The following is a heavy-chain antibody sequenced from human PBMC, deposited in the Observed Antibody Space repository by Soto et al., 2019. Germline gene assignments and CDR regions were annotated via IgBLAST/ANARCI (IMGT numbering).Heavy chain of an antibody. CDR2: IYHNGSP. J-gene: IGHJ6*02. CDR3: GRWLGTSYGMDV. D-gene: IGHD3-10*01. V-gene: IGHV4-4*02. Sequence: SETLSLTCAVSGGSISSTNWLWFRRQSPGKGLEWIGEIYHNGSPDYNPSLKSRVTISVDKSKNHVFLKLTSVTAADTAMYFCGRWLGTSYGMDVWGQGTAVTVSS. CDR1: GGSISSTNW.